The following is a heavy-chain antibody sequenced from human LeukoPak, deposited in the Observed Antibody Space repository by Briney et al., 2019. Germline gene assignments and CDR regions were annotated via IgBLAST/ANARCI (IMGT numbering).Heavy chain of an antibody. D-gene: IGHD3-3*01. J-gene: IGHJ4*02. CDR1: GGTFSSYA. V-gene: IGHV1-69*13. CDR3: ARVFGYDFWSGYYDY. CDR2: IIPIFGTA. Sequence: ASVKVSCKASGGTFSSYAISWVRQAPGQGLEWMGGIIPIFGTANYAQKFQGRVTITADESTSTAYMELSSLRSEDTAVYYCARVFGYDFWSGYYDYWGQGTLVTVSS.